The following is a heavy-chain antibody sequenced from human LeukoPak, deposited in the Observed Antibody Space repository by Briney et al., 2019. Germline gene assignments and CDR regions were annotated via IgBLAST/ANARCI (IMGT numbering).Heavy chain of an antibody. CDR2: IHYSGAT. CDR1: GGFIDDYY. Sequence: SETLSLTCSVSGGFIDDYYWSWIRQPPGKGLEWIGYIHYSGATNYNPSLKSRVIMSVDTSRNQFSLNLYSVTAADTAMYYCARHSSGWHLDFWGQGTLVTVSS. J-gene: IGHJ4*02. CDR3: ARHSSGWHLDF. V-gene: IGHV4-59*01. D-gene: IGHD6-19*01.